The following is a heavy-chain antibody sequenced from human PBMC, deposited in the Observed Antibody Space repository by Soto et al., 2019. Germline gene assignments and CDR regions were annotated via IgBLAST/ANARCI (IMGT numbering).Heavy chain of an antibody. J-gene: IGHJ4*02. CDR3: ARDGVVVVPATIRAFDY. V-gene: IGHV3-30-3*01. CDR1: GFTFSTYA. D-gene: IGHD2-15*01. Sequence: GGSLRLSCAASGFTFSTYAMHWVRQAPGKGLECVAVISYDGSNKYYADSVKGRFTISRDNSKNTLYLEMNSLRAEDTALYYCARDGVVVVPATIRAFDYWGQGTLVTVSS. CDR2: ISYDGSNK.